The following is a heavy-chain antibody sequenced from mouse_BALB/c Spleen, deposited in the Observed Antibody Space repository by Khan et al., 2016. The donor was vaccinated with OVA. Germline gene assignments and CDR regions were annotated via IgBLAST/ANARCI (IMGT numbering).Heavy chain of an antibody. CDR3: ARVYGGDFDY. J-gene: IGHJ2*01. D-gene: IGHD1-1*01. CDR1: GYSITSDYA. Sequence: VQLKESGPGLVKPSQSLSLICTVTGYSITSDYAWNWIRQFPGNKLEWMGFISYSGNTKYNPSLKSRISITRDTSKNQSFLQLNSVTTEDTATYYCARVYGGDFDYWGQGTTLTVSS. V-gene: IGHV3-2*02. CDR2: ISYSGNT.